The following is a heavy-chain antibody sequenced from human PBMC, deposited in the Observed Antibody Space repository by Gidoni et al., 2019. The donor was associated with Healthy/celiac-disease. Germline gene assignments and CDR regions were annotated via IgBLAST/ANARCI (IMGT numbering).Heavy chain of an antibody. J-gene: IGHJ3*02. D-gene: IGHD3-3*01. CDR2: ISYDGSNK. CDR3: AGSFGVVINHAFDI. CDR1: GFTFSSYA. Sequence: QVQLVESGGGVVQPGRSLRLSCAASGFTFSSYAMHWVRQAPGKGLEWVAAISYDGSNKYYADSVKGRFTISRDNSKNTLYLQMNSLRAEDTAVYYCAGSFGVVINHAFDIWGQGTMVTVSS. V-gene: IGHV3-30-3*01.